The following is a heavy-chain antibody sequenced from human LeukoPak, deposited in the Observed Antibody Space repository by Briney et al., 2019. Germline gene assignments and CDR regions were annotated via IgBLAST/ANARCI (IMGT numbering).Heavy chain of an antibody. CDR1: GSSISSGSYY. D-gene: IGHD6-19*01. V-gene: IGHV4-61*02. Sequence: PSETLSLTCTVSGSSISSGSYYWSWIRQPAGKGLEWIGRIYTSGSTNYNPSLKSRVTISVDTSKNQFSLQLNSVTPEDTAVYYCARDRSGWLDYWGQGTLVAVSS. J-gene: IGHJ4*02. CDR3: ARDRSGWLDY. CDR2: IYTSGST.